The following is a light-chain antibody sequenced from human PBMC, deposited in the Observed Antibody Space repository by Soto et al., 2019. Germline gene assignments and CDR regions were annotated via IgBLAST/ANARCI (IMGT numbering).Light chain of an antibody. CDR3: VSSSTSATLYV. Sequence: QSALTQPASVSGSPGQSITISCTATSSDVGSFNYVSWYQHHPGKAPKLMIYEVTSRPSGVSNRFSGSKSGNTAALTISGVQDADEAAYYCVSSSTSATLYVFGSGTKLTVL. CDR2: EVT. V-gene: IGLV2-14*01. J-gene: IGLJ1*01. CDR1: SSDVGSFNY.